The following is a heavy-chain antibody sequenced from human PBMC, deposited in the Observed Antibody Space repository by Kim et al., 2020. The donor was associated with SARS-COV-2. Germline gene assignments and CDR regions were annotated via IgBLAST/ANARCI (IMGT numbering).Heavy chain of an antibody. V-gene: IGHV3-30*04. CDR3: ATEGGTSGRCGYFDY. D-gene: IGHD5-12*01. Sequence: GGSLRLSCVTSGLYVIHWVRQAPGQAPEWVAAMLSDGFSKYFADSVNGRFTISRGDSKNTVWLQLNNLRDEDSAMYYCATEGGTSGRCGYFDYWSQGTLVTVSS. CDR1: GLYV. CDR2: MLSDGFSK. J-gene: IGHJ4*02.